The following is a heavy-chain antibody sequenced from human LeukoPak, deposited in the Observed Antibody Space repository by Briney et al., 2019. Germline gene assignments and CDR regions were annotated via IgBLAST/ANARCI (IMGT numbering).Heavy chain of an antibody. CDR3: AREAAAAGENYFDY. CDR1: GYTFTSYY. CDR2: INPTGGST. J-gene: IGHJ4*02. Sequence: GASVKVSCKASGYTFTSYYMHWVRQAPGQGLEWMGLINPTGGSTGYAQKFQGRVTMTRDTSISTAYMELSRLRSDDTAVYYCAREAAAAGENYFDYWGQGTLVTASS. V-gene: IGHV1-46*01. D-gene: IGHD6-13*01.